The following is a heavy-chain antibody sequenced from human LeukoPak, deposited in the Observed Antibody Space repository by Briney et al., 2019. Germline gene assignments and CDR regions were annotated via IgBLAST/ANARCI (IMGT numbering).Heavy chain of an antibody. Sequence: SETLSLTCTVSGGSISSYYWKWIRQPPGKGLEWIGYIYYSGSANYNPSLKSRVTISVDTSKNQFSLKLSSVTAADTAVYYCARGGYGDSADYWGQGTLVTVSS. V-gene: IGHV4-59*01. CDR1: GGSISSYY. CDR2: IYYSGSA. CDR3: ARGGYGDSADY. J-gene: IGHJ4*02. D-gene: IGHD4-17*01.